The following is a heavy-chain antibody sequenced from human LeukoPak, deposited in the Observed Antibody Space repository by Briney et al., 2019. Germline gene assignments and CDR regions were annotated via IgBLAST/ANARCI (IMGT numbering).Heavy chain of an antibody. CDR3: ARASYYDQYLMYYMDV. J-gene: IGHJ6*03. D-gene: IGHD1-26*01. CDR1: VGSFSGYY. Sequence: PSETLSLTCAVYVGSFSGYYWSWTRQPPGKRLEWMWEINHSGSTNYNPSLKSRVTISVDTSKNQFSLKLSSVTAADTAVYYCARASYYDQYLMYYMDVWGKGTTVTVSS. CDR2: INHSGST. V-gene: IGHV4-34*01.